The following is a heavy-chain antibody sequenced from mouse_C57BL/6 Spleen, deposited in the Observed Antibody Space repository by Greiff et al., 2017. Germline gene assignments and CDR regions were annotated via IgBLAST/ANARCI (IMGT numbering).Heavy chain of an antibody. CDR2: ISSGGSYT. D-gene: IGHD2-4*01. V-gene: IGHV5-6*01. CDR3: ARDVYDYDEGYYYSMDY. J-gene: IGHJ4*01. Sequence: EVMLVESGGDLVKPGGSLKLSCAASGFTFSSYGMSWVRQTPDKRLEWVATISSGGSYTYYPDSVKGRFTISRDNAKNTLYLQMSSLKSEDTAMYYCARDVYDYDEGYYYSMDYWGQGTSVTVSS. CDR1: GFTFSSYG.